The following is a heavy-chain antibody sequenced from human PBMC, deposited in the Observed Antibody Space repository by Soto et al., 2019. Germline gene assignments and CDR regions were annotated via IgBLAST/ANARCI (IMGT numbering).Heavy chain of an antibody. J-gene: IGHJ4*02. Sequence: SVKVSCKVSGSRFSNYVISCVRQAPGHGLEWLGRIIPIFNSTKYAQSFQGRVTITADKSTSTASLELSSLRSDDTAVYYCAREGRGKKAGYNGLVSLGYWGQGTLVTVSS. CDR2: IIPIFNST. CDR3: AREGRGKKAGYNGLVSLGY. CDR1: GSRFSNYV. D-gene: IGHD2-2*02. V-gene: IGHV1-69*06.